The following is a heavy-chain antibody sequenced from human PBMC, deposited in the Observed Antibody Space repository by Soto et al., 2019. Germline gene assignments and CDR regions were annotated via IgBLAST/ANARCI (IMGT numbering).Heavy chain of an antibody. CDR1: GFTFSSYA. CDR2: ISYDGSNK. V-gene: IGHV3-30-3*01. CDR3: AREKVMRSTFDY. J-gene: IGHJ4*02. D-gene: IGHD2-21*01. Sequence: GGSLRLSCAASGFTFSSYAMHWVRQAPGKGPEWVAVISYDGSNKYYADSVKGRFTISRDNSKNTLYLQMNSLRAEDTAVYYCAREKVMRSTFDYWGQGTLVTVSS.